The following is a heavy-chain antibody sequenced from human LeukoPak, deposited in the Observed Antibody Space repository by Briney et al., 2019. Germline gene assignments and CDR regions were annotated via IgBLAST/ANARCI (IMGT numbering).Heavy chain of an antibody. Sequence: SETLSLTCTVSGYSISNGYYWGWIRQPPGKGLEWIGSIYSSGSTYYNSSLKSRVTISIDTSKNQVSLKMSSVTAADTAVYYCAKSGGYGLIDYWGQGTLVTVSS. D-gene: IGHD6-25*01. V-gene: IGHV4-38-2*02. CDR3: AKSGGYGLIDY. CDR1: GYSISNGYY. J-gene: IGHJ4*01. CDR2: IYSSGST.